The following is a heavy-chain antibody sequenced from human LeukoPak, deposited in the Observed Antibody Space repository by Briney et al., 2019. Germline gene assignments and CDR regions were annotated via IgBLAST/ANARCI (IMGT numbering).Heavy chain of an antibody. CDR3: AKDISGYSGHRIPHGMDV. CDR1: GYTFTSYD. J-gene: IGHJ6*02. D-gene: IGHD5-12*01. V-gene: IGHV1-8*01. Sequence: ASVKVSCKASGYTFTSYDINWVRQATGQGLEWMGWMNPNSGNTGYAQKFQGRVTMTRNTSISTAYMELSSLRSEDTAVYYCAKDISGYSGHRIPHGMDVWGQGTTVTVSS. CDR2: MNPNSGNT.